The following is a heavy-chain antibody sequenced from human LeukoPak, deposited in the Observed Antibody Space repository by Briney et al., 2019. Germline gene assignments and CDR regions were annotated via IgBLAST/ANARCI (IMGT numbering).Heavy chain of an antibody. D-gene: IGHD3-10*01. J-gene: IGHJ5*02. CDR1: GGSISSSSYY. Sequence: KPSETLSLTCTVSGGSISSSSYYWGWIRQPPGKGLEWIGSIYYSGSTYYNPSLKSRVTISVDTSKNQFSLKLSSVTAADTAVYYCARQGSNLWFGELWDLQYNWFDPWGQGTLVTVSS. CDR2: IYYSGST. V-gene: IGHV4-39*01. CDR3: ARQGSNLWFGELWDLQYNWFDP.